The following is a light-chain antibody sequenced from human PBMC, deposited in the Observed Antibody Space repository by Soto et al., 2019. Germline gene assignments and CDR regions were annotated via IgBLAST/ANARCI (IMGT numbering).Light chain of an antibody. Sequence: EIVLKQSPGTLSLSPGERATLSCRASQTVSSNYLAWYQQKPGQAPRLLIYAASTRATGIPDRFSGSGSGTDFTLSISRLEPEDFAVYYCQLYGTSPKPFGQGTKVDIK. V-gene: IGKV3-20*01. CDR3: QLYGTSPKP. CDR2: AAS. CDR1: QTVSSNY. J-gene: IGKJ1*01.